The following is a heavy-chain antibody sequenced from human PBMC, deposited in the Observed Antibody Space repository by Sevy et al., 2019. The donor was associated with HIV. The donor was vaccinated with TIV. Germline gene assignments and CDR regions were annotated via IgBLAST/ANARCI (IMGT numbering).Heavy chain of an antibody. CDR3: AREGCSKPHDY. D-gene: IGHD3-10*02. CDR1: GFTFSSYA. J-gene: IGHJ4*02. Sequence: GGSLRLSCTASGFTFSSYAMSWVRQAPRKGLEWVSTFSFGCGKINYADSVKGRFTISRDNSKNTLYLQMHSLRAEDTAVYYCAREGCSKPHDYWGQGTLVTVSS. CDR2: FSFGCGKI. V-gene: IGHV3-23*01.